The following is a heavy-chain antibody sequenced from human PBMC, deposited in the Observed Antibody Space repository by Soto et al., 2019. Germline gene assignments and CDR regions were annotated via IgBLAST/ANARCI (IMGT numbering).Heavy chain of an antibody. CDR2: IYYTETT. V-gene: IGHV4-31*03. J-gene: IGHJ6*02. CDR3: SRQGPLSDNYYAMDV. Sequence: QVQLQESGPGLVKPSQTLSLTCTVSGVSISSGGYYWSWIRQHPVKGLEWLGYIYYTETTFYNPSLGGRVTISVDKSKNQFSLILTSVNAADTAVYYCSRQGPLSDNYYAMDVWGQGTTVIVSS. CDR1: GVSISSGGYY.